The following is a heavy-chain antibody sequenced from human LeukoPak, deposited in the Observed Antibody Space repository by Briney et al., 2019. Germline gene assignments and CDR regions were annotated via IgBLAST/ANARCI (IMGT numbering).Heavy chain of an antibody. CDR2: IYYSGST. Sequence: SETLSLTCTVSGGSIRSSSYYWGWIRQPPGKGLEWIGSIYYSGSTYYNPSLKSRVTISVDTSKNQFSLKLSSLTTADTAVYYCARGRRLVGPFDYWGQGTLVTVSS. CDR3: ARGRRLVGPFDY. D-gene: IGHD6-6*01. CDR1: GGSIRSSSYY. V-gene: IGHV4-39*07. J-gene: IGHJ4*02.